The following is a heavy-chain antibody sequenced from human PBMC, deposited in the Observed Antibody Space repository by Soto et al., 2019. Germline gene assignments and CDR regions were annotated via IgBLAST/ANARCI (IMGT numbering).Heavy chain of an antibody. Sequence: QVQLQESGPGLVKPSETLSLTCTVSGGSISSYYWSWIRQPPGKGLEWIGYIYYSGSTNYNPSLKSRVTISVDTSKSQFSLKLSSVTAADTAVYYCARGGRSGYYYYMDVWGKGTTVTVSS. CDR2: IYYSGST. CDR3: ARGGRSGYYYYMDV. CDR1: GGSISSYY. J-gene: IGHJ6*03. V-gene: IGHV4-59*01.